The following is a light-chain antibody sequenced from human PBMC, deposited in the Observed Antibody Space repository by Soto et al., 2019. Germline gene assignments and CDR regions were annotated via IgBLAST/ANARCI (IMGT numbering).Light chain of an antibody. J-gene: IGKJ1*01. Sequence: AIQMTQSPSSLSASVGDRVTITCRASQGIRNDLGWFQQKPGKAPKLLIYAASSLQSGVPSRFSGSGSGTDFTLTISSLQPEYFATYYCLQDYNYPWTFGQGTKVEIK. CDR2: AAS. V-gene: IGKV1-6*01. CDR1: QGIRND. CDR3: LQDYNYPWT.